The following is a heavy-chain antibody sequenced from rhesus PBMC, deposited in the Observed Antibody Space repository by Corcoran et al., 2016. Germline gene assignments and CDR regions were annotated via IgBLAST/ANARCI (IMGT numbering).Heavy chain of an antibody. V-gene: IGHV4-147*01. CDR3: ARGIYGTPDY. CDR2: NYGGRGSN. CDR1: GASISSNY. D-gene: IGHD4-29*01. J-gene: IGHJ4*01. Sequence: QVQLQESGPGLVKPSETLPITCAVSGASISSNYWSWIRQPPGKGLEWIGYNYGGRGSNSDNPSHKRRVTISKDTSKTQFSLKLSSVTAADTAVYYCARGIYGTPDYWGQGVLVTVSS.